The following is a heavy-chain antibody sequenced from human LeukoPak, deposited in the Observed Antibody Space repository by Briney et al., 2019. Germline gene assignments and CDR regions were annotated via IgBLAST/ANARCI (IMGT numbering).Heavy chain of an antibody. V-gene: IGHV3-53*01. CDR1: GFTVSSNY. J-gene: IGHJ4*02. CDR2: IYSGGST. Sequence: GGSLRLSCAASGFTVSSNYMSWVRQAPGKGLEWVSVIYSGGSTYYADSVKGRFTISRDNSKNTLYLQMNSLRAEDTAVYYCARDIVKCSGDSCYPYYFDYWGQGTLVTVSS. D-gene: IGHD2-15*01. CDR3: ARDIVKCSGDSCYPYYFDY.